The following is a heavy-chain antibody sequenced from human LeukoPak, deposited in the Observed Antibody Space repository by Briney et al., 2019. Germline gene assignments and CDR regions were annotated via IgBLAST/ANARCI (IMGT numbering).Heavy chain of an antibody. CDR2: IYYSGST. D-gene: IGHD6-19*01. J-gene: IGHJ4*02. CDR1: GGSISSYY. CDR3: ARGRGYSSGWYSH. Sequence: SETLSLTCTVPGGSISSYYWSWIRQPPGKGLEWIGYIYYSGSTNYNPSLKSRVTISVDTSKNQFSLKLSSVTAADTAVYYCARGRGYSSGWYSHWGQGTLVTVSS. V-gene: IGHV4-59*01.